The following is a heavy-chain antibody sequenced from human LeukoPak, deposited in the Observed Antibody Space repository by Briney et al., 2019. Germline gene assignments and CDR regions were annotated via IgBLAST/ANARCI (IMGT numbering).Heavy chain of an antibody. J-gene: IGHJ4*02. V-gene: IGHV3-11*03. D-gene: IGHD2-2*01. Sequence: GSPRLSCAASGFTFSDYYMSWIRQAPGKGLEWVSYISGSSTHTNYADSVKGRFTISRDTAKKSLYLQMNSLRAEDTAVYYCATPGLLGYCSSAICAPPGYWGQGTVVLVSS. CDR3: ATPGLLGYCSSAICAPPGY. CDR1: GFTFSDYY. CDR2: ISGSSTHT.